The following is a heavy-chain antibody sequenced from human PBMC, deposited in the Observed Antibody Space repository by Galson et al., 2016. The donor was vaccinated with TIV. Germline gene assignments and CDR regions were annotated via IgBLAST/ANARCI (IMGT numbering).Heavy chain of an antibody. J-gene: IGHJ4*02. CDR2: ISDSGTT. D-gene: IGHD5-18*01. CDR3: ARDSEHGYSYGY. Sequence: TLSLTCTVSGGPLSDNRYFLGWIRQPPGKGLEWIGSISDSGTTYYNPSLRSRVTISTETSERQFSLKLTSVTAADTAVYYCARDSEHGYSYGYWGQGTLVTVTS. V-gene: IGHV4-39*07. CDR1: GGPLSDNRYF.